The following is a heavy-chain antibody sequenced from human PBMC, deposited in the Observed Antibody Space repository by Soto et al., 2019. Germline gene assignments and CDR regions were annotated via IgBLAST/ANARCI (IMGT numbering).Heavy chain of an antibody. D-gene: IGHD1-26*01. V-gene: IGHV3-30-3*01. Sequence: GSLRLSCAASGFTFSSYAMHWVRQAPGKGLEWVAVISYDGSNKYSADSVKGRFTISRDNSKSTLYLQMNSLRADDTAVYYCARGLQVGSQRGYFDYWGQGT. CDR2: ISYDGSNK. CDR1: GFTFSSYA. J-gene: IGHJ4*02. CDR3: ARGLQVGSQRGYFDY.